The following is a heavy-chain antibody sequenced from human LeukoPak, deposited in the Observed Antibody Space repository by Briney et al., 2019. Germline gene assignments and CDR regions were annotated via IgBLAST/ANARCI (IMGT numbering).Heavy chain of an antibody. J-gene: IGHJ5*02. Sequence: GGSLRLSCAASGFTFSSYAMHWVRQAPGKGLEWVAVISYDGSNKYYADSVKGRFTISRDNSKNTLYLQMNSLRAEDTAVYYCARDLLALGGSCPFDPWGQGTLVTVSS. CDR3: ARDLLALGGSCPFDP. V-gene: IGHV3-30-3*01. CDR1: GFTFSSYA. D-gene: IGHD2-15*01. CDR2: ISYDGSNK.